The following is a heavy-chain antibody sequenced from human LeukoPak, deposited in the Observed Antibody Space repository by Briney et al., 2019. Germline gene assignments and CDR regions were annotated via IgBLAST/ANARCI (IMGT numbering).Heavy chain of an antibody. CDR1: GFTFSNYW. J-gene: IGHJ3*02. CDR3: ARCPPTYVWGIDDAFDI. Sequence: GGSLRLSCAASGFTFSNYWMNWVRQAPGKGLEWVANIKQDGGEKSYVDSVKGRFTISRDNAKNSLHPQMNSLRAEDTAVYYCARCPPTYVWGIDDAFDIWGQGTMVTVSS. V-gene: IGHV3-7*03. CDR2: IKQDGGEK. D-gene: IGHD3-16*01.